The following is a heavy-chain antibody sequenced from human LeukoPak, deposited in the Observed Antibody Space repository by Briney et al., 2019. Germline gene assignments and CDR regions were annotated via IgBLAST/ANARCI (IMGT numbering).Heavy chain of an antibody. D-gene: IGHD3-10*01. CDR2: INPNSGGT. Sequence: ASVKVSCKASGYTFTGYYMHWVRQAPGQGLEWMGWINPNSGGTNYAQKFQGRVTMTRDTSISTAYMELSRLRSDDTAVYYCARGFYGSGGYDDYWGQGTLVTVSS. CDR1: GYTFTGYY. J-gene: IGHJ4*02. CDR3: ARGFYGSGGYDDY. V-gene: IGHV1-2*02.